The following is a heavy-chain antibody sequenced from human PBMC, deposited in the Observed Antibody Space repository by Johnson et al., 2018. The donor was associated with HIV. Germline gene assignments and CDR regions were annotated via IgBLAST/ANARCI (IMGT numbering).Heavy chain of an antibody. CDR1: GFTVGSNY. V-gene: IGHV3-53*01. D-gene: IGHD2-8*01. CDR3: ARFPTYVNAFDI. Sequence: VQLVESGGGLIQPGGSLRLSCAASGFTVGSNYMSWVRQAPGTGLEWVSVIYSGGSTYYADSVKGRCTIARDNSKNPLYLRMNSLRAEDTAVYYCARFPTYVNAFDIWGQGTMVTVSS. CDR2: IYSGGST. J-gene: IGHJ3*02.